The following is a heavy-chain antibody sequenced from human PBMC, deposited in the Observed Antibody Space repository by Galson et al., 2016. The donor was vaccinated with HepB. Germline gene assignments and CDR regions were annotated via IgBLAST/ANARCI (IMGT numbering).Heavy chain of an antibody. D-gene: IGHD2-15*01. CDR3: ARDSIGGNRAFDV. V-gene: IGHV4-61*02. Sequence: TLSLTCTVSGGSISSGSYYWSWIRQPAGKGLEWIGRIYISGSTTYNPSLKSRVTISVDTSNNQFSLNLSSVTAADTAVYYCARDSIGGNRAFDVRGRGTMVTVSS. CDR2: IYISGST. CDR1: GGSISSGSYY. J-gene: IGHJ3*01.